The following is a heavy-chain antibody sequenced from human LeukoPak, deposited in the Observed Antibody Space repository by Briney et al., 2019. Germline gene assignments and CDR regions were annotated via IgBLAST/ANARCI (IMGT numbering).Heavy chain of an antibody. V-gene: IGHV1-2*06. CDR3: ARVGDGLNDAFDI. CDR2: INPNIGGT. CDR1: GYTFTGHY. Sequence: ASVKVSCKASGYTFTGHYMHWVRQAPGQGLEWMGRINPNIGGTNYAQKFQGRVTMTRDTSISTTYMELSRLRSDDTAVYYCARVGDGLNDAFDIWGQGTMVTVSS. J-gene: IGHJ3*02. D-gene: IGHD5-24*01.